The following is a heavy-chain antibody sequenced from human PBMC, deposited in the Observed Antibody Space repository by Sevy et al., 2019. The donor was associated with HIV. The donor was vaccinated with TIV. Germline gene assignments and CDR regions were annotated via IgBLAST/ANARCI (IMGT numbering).Heavy chain of an antibody. D-gene: IGHD1-1*01. V-gene: IGHV3-73*01. CDR2: IRSKANSYAT. CDR3: TRWAVGTTP. J-gene: IGHJ5*02. Sequence: AGSLRLSCAASGFTFSGAAMHWVLQASGKGLEWVGRIRSKANSYATAYAASVKGRFTISREDSKNTAYLQMNSLKTEDTAVYYCTRWAVGTTPWGQGTLVTVSS. CDR1: GFTFSGAA.